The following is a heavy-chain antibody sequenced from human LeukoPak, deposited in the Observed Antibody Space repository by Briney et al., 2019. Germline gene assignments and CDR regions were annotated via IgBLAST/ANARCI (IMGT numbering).Heavy chain of an antibody. Sequence: SQTLSLTCTVSGGSISSGGYYWSWIRQHPGKGLEWIGYIYYSGSTYYNPSLKSRVTISVDTSKNQFSLKLSSVTAAGTAVYYCARGGPDYGDHQMDYWGQGTLVTVSS. V-gene: IGHV4-31*03. CDR1: GGSISSGGYY. J-gene: IGHJ4*02. D-gene: IGHD4-17*01. CDR3: ARGGPDYGDHQMDY. CDR2: IYYSGST.